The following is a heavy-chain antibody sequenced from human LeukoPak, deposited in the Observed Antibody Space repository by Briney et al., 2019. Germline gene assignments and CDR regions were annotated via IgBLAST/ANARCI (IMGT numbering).Heavy chain of an antibody. D-gene: IGHD6-13*01. J-gene: IGHJ5*02. CDR2: TSFSGTNT. CDR3: AKEVKAGTNWFDP. V-gene: IGHV3-23*01. Sequence: PGGSLRLSCAASGFTFSNYAMSWVRQAPGKGLEWVSATSFSGTNTYYADSVKGRFTISRDNSKNTVYLQMNSLRAEDTAVYFCAKEVKAGTNWFDPWGQGTLVTVSS. CDR1: GFTFSNYA.